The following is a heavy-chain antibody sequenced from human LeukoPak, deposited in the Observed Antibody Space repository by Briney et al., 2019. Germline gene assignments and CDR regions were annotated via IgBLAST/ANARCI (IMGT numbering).Heavy chain of an antibody. J-gene: IGHJ4*02. CDR3: ERDHHGSGSHY. V-gene: IGHV3-21*01. CDR1: GFTFISYI. Sequence: GGALRLSCAASGFTFISYIRNCVRQAPGKGLEWVSSISSSSRYIYYADSVRGRFTISRDNAKNSLYLQMNTLRAEDTAVYYCERDHHGSGSHYWGQGTLVTVSS. D-gene: IGHD3-10*01. CDR2: ISSSSRYI.